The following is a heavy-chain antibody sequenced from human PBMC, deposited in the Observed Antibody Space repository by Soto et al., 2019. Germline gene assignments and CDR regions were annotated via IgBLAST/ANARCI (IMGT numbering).Heavy chain of an antibody. D-gene: IGHD3-9*01. Sequence: ASVKVSCKASGYTFTSYGISWVRQAPGQGLEWMGWISAYNGNTNYAQKLQGRVTMTTDTSTSTAYMWLRSLRSDDTAVYYCAIGTRGYYDILTGSSHYMDVWGKGTTVTVSS. V-gene: IGHV1-18*01. CDR3: AIGTRGYYDILTGSSHYMDV. J-gene: IGHJ6*03. CDR2: ISAYNGNT. CDR1: GYTFTSYG.